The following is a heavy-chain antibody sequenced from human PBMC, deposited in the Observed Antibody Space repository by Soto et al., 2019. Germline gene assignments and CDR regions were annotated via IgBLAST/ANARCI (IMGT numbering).Heavy chain of an antibody. V-gene: IGHV3-23*01. CDR2: ISGSGGST. D-gene: IGHD6-19*01. CDR1: GFTFISYA. Sequence: EVQLLESGGGLVQPGGSLRLSCAASGFTFISYAMSWVRQAPGKGLEWVSTISGSGGSTYYADSVKGRFTISRDNSKNTLYLQVNSLRADDTAVYYCAKCSPRYSSGLKAYYFDYWGQGTLVTVSS. CDR3: AKCSPRYSSGLKAYYFDY. J-gene: IGHJ4*02.